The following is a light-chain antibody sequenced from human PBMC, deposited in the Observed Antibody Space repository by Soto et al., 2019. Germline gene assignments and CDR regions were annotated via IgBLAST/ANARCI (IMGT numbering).Light chain of an antibody. CDR1: SSDVGGYTY. Sequence: QSVLPQPASVSGSPGQSITISCTGTSSDVGGYTYVSWYQQHPGKAPKLMIYDVCNRPSGVSNRFSGSKSGNTASLTITGLHAEDEADYYCSSYTSSSTYVFGTGTKVTVL. CDR3: SSYTSSSTYV. J-gene: IGLJ1*01. CDR2: DVC. V-gene: IGLV2-14*01.